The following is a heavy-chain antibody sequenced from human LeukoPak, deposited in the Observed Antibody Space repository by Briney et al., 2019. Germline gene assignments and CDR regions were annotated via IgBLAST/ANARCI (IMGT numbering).Heavy chain of an antibody. V-gene: IGHV1-69*13. CDR3: TTRACHAGGCSSSFYYYYGLHF. Sequence: SVKVSCKASGNSIINYAVSWVRQAPGQGFEWMGGIIPIFGTADYAQKFQGRVTITADQSTRPTYMALSSLKSEDTATYYCTTRACHAGGCSSSFYYYYGLHFWGQGTTVSVSS. CDR1: GNSIINYA. D-gene: IGHD3-16*01. CDR2: IIPIFGTA. J-gene: IGHJ6*02.